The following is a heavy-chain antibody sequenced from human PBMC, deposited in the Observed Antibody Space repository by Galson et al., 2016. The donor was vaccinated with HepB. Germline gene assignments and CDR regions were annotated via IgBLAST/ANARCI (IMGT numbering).Heavy chain of an antibody. CDR2: ISDNSLYT. CDR1: GFTFGDHY. V-gene: IGHV3-11*06. D-gene: IGHD3-10*01. CDR3: TKDPQLYVTRGVWDN. Sequence: SLRLSCAGAGFTFGDHYIHWIRQVPGKGLEWIAYISDNSLYTTLADSLKGRFTISRDNSRDTLYLQMNSLRPEDTAVYYCTKDPQLYVTRGVWDNWGQGALVTVSS. J-gene: IGHJ4*02.